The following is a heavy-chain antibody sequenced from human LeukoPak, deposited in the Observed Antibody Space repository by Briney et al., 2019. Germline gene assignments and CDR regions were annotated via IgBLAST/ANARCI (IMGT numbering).Heavy chain of an antibody. Sequence: SETLSLTCTVSGGSISSYYWSWIRQPPGKGLEWIGYIYYSGSTNYNPSLKSRVTISVDTSKNQFSLKLSSVTAADTAVYYCARARNVLLWFGELFSADYYGMDVWGQGTTVTVSS. J-gene: IGHJ6*02. V-gene: IGHV4-59*01. D-gene: IGHD3-10*01. CDR3: ARARNVLLWFGELFSADYYGMDV. CDR1: GGSISSYY. CDR2: IYYSGST.